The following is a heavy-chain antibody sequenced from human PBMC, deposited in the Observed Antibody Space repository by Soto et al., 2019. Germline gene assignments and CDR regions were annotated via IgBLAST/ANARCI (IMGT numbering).Heavy chain of an antibody. CDR2: ISAYNGNT. CDR1: GYTFTSYG. D-gene: IGHD5-12*01. V-gene: IGHV1-18*01. CDR3: ARDSTRVSYDYIGKDY. J-gene: IGHJ4*02. Sequence: GASVKVSCKASGYTFTSYGISWVRQAPGQGLEWMGWISAYNGNTNYAQKLQGRVTMTTDTSTSTAYMELRSLRSDDTAVYYCARDSTRVSYDYIGKDYWGQGTLVTVSS.